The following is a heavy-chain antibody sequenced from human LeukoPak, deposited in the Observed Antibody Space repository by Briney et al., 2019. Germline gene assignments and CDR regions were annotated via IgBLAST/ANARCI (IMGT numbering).Heavy chain of an antibody. Sequence: GGSLRLSCTASGFTFGDYAMSWFRQAPGKGLEWVGCIRSKAYGGTTEYAASVKGRFTISRDDSKSIAYLQMNSLKTEDTAVYYCTRDWRGYGDYAVDAFDIWGQGTMVTVSS. CDR1: GFTFGDYA. V-gene: IGHV3-49*03. CDR3: TRDWRGYGDYAVDAFDI. CDR2: IRSKAYGGTT. D-gene: IGHD4-17*01. J-gene: IGHJ3*02.